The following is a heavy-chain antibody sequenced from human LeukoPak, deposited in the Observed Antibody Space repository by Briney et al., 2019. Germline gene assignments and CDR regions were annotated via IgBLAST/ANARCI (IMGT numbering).Heavy chain of an antibody. J-gene: IGHJ3*02. V-gene: IGHV3-69-1*01. CDR1: GFIFSNAW. CDR2: ISGGGDK. Sequence: GGSLRLSCTASGFIFSNAWMSWVRQAPGKGLEWVTTISGGGDKQYADSVKGRFTISRDNAKNSLYLQTNSLRAEDTAVYYCARDLWSAYSSSIRGTFDIWGQGTMVTVSS. D-gene: IGHD6-13*01. CDR3: ARDLWSAYSSSIRGTFDI.